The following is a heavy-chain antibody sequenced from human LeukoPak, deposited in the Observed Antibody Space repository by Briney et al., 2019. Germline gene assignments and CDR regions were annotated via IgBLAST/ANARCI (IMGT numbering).Heavy chain of an antibody. D-gene: IGHD6-19*01. CDR1: GFTFSSYA. CDR2: ISGSGGST. J-gene: IGHJ4*02. CDR3: AKARVRDSSGWYTALTFLHGGEGCDY. V-gene: IGHV3-23*01. Sequence: PGGSLRLSCAASGFTFSSYAMSWVRQAPGKGLEWVSAISGSGGSTYYADSVKGRFTISRDNSKNTLYLQMNSLRAEDTAVYYCAKARVRDSSGWYTALTFLHGGEGCDYWGQGTLVTVSS.